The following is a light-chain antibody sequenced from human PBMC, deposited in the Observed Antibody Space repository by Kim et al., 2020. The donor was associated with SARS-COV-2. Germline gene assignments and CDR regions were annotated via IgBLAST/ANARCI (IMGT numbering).Light chain of an antibody. CDR2: GAS. CDR3: QQYNNWPIT. J-gene: IGKJ5*01. V-gene: IGKV3-15*01. Sequence: VSPGEGATLSCRASQSISSNLAWYQQKPGQAPRLLIYGASTRATDIPARFSGSGSGTEFTLTISSLQSEDFAVYYCQQYNNWPITFGQGKRLEIK. CDR1: QSISSN.